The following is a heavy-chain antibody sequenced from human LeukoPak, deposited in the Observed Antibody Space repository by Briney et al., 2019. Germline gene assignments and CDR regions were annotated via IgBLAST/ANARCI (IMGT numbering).Heavy chain of an antibody. CDR2: INYIGST. J-gene: IGHJ5*02. CDR3: ARGVTAAASS. D-gene: IGHD6-13*01. V-gene: IGHV4-59*01. CDR1: GDSITTYY. Sequence: SETLSLTCTVSGDSITTYYWSWIRQPPGKGLEWIGYINYIGSTNYNPSLKNRVSISADISKTQFTLRLRSVTAADMAVYFCARGVTAAASSWGQGTLVTVSS.